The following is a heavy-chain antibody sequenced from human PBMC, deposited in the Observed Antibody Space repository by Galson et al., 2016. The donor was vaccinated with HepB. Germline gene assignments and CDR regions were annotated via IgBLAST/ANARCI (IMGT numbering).Heavy chain of an antibody. CDR3: AKDTAPGHTYGYFDY. CDR1: GFTFSGYA. V-gene: IGHV3-23*01. D-gene: IGHD1-14*01. J-gene: IGHJ4*02. CDR2: ISSSGDST. Sequence: SLRLSCAASGFTFSGYAMSWVRQAPGKGLEWVSGISSSGDSTYYADSVKSRVAISRDNSKDTLYLEMNSLRDGDTAFYYCAKDTAPGHTYGYFDYWGQGTLVTVSS.